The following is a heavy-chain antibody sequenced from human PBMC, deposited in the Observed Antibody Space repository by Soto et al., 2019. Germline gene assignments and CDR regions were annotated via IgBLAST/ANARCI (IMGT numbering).Heavy chain of an antibody. V-gene: IGHV3-74*01. D-gene: IGHD1-1*01. J-gene: IGHJ4*02. Sequence: GGSLRLSCAVSGFTFSAYWMHWVRQVPGKGLTWVSRISDDGSTATYADSVKGRFVISRDNAKNSLYLEMNTLRVDGSGLYYCARGPRVSSTGTGAHWGRGTLVTVSS. CDR1: GFTFSAYW. CDR3: ARGPRVSSTGTGAH. CDR2: ISDDGSTA.